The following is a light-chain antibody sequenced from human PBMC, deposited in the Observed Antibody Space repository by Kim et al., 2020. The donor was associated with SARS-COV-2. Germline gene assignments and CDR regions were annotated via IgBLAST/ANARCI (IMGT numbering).Light chain of an antibody. CDR1: QSINIW. Sequence: DIQMTQSPSTLSASVGDTVTITCRASQSINIWLAWYQQKPGKAPKLLIYKASSLEGGVPSRFSGSGSGTEFTLTISTLQPDDFATYSCQQYDSHPYTFGQGTELEI. CDR3: QQYDSHPYT. V-gene: IGKV1-5*03. CDR2: KAS. J-gene: IGKJ2*01.